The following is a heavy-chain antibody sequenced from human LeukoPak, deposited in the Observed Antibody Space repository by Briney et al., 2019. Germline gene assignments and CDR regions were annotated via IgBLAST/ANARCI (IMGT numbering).Heavy chain of an antibody. CDR2: ISAYNGNT. V-gene: IGHV1-18*01. CDR3: ARDIVMVVGSFYYGMDF. J-gene: IGHJ6*02. Sequence: EASVKVSCKASGYTFASFGISWVRPAPGQGLEWMGWISAYNGNTNDAQNFQDRVTMTTDTSTSTAYMELRSLRSDDTAVYYCARDIVMVVGSFYYGMDFWGQGTTVTVS. CDR1: GYTFASFG. D-gene: IGHD2-15*01.